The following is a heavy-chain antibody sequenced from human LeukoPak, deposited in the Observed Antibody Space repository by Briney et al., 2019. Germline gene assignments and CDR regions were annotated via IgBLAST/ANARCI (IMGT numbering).Heavy chain of an antibody. CDR3: AREPITIFGVGNYYYYGMDV. CDR1: GFTFSDYY. Sequence: PGGSLRLSCAASGFTFSDYYMSWIRQAPGKGLEWVSYISSSGSTIYYADSVKGRFTISRDNAKNSLYLQMNSLRAEDTAVYYCAREPITIFGVGNYYYYGMDVWGQGTTVTVSS. D-gene: IGHD3-3*01. CDR2: ISSSGSTI. J-gene: IGHJ6*02. V-gene: IGHV3-11*04.